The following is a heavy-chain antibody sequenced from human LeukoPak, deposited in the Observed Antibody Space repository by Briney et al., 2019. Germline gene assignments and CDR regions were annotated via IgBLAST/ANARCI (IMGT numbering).Heavy chain of an antibody. J-gene: IGHJ4*02. Sequence: SVKVSCKASGGTFSSYAISWVRQAPGQGLEWMGGIIPIFGTANYAQKFQGRVTITTDESTSTAYMELSSLRSEGTAVYYCASYMVRGAQPYYFDYWGQGTLVTVSS. D-gene: IGHD3-10*01. CDR2: IIPIFGTA. V-gene: IGHV1-69*05. CDR1: GGTFSSYA. CDR3: ASYMVRGAQPYYFDY.